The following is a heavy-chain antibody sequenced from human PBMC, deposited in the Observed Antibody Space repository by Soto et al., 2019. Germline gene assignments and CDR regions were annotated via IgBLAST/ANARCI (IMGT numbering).Heavy chain of an antibody. V-gene: IGHV4-31*03. CDR1: GVSLTSGTYY. J-gene: IGHJ4*02. CDR2: IFYSGST. CDR3: ASTEDFFDY. Sequence: PSETLSLTCSVSGVSLTSGTYYWSWIRQHPGKGLEWIGYIFYSGSTDYNPPLKSRVNISVDTSKNQFSLKLSSVTAADTAVYYCASTEDFFDYWGQGTLVTVSS.